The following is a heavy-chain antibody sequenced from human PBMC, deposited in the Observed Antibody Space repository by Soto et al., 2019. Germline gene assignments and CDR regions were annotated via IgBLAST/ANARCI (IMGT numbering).Heavy chain of an antibody. CDR3: ARQYSSGSRNWVDP. CDR2: IYYSGST. V-gene: IGHV4-39*01. CDR1: GGSINSSRSL. J-gene: IGHJ5*02. Sequence: PSLTLSLTCIASGGSINSSRSLWGMISQPPGKGLEWIGSIYYSGSTYYNPSLRSRVTISVDTYKNQFSLKLSSVTAADTAVVDCARQYSSGSRNWVDPWGPGTMV. D-gene: IGHD6-19*01.